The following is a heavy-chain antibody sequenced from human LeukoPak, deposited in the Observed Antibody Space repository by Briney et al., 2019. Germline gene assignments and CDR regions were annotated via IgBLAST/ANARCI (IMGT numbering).Heavy chain of an antibody. Sequence: SETLSLTCAVSGGSISSSNWWSWVRQPPGKGLEWIGEIYHSGSTNYNPSLKSRVTISVDTSKNQFSLKLSSVTAADTAVYYCARGRHYDYVWGSYRYPSPFDYWGQGTLVTVSS. CDR2: IYHSGST. D-gene: IGHD3-16*02. CDR1: GGSISSSNW. V-gene: IGHV4-4*02. CDR3: ARGRHYDYVWGSYRYPSPFDY. J-gene: IGHJ4*02.